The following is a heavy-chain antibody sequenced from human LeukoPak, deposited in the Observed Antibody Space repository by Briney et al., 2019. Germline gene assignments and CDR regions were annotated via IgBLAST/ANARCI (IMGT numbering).Heavy chain of an antibody. CDR3: ARGDGGYYFDY. V-gene: IGHV3-7*03. CDR2: MNVDGSEK. CDR1: GITFSTYW. D-gene: IGHD3-10*01. Sequence: GGSLRLSCAASGITFSTYWMGWVRQAPGKGLEWVANMNVDGSEKYYVDSVKGRFTISRDNAKNSLYLQMNSLRAEDTALYYCARGDGGYYFDYWGQGTLVTVSS. J-gene: IGHJ4*02.